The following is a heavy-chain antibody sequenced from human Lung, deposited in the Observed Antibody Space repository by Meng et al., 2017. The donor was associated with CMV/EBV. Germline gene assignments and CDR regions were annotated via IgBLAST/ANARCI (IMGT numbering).Heavy chain of an antibody. J-gene: IGHJ6*01. CDR1: GFMFSDYG. Sequence: XCAASGFMFSDYGMHWVRQAPGKGLEWVSLIWYDGTNKYYADSVKGRFTISRDNSKNMLFLDIKSLRADDTAIYYCAKRAQATILGVVGIMDVWXQGNXV. V-gene: IGHV3-33*06. CDR2: IWYDGTNK. D-gene: IGHD3-3*01. CDR3: AKRAQATILGVVGIMDV.